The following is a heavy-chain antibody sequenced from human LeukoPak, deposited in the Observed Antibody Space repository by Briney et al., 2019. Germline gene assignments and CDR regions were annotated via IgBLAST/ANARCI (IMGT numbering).Heavy chain of an antibody. D-gene: IGHD1-26*01. Sequence: GGSLRLSCAASGFTVSSKYMSWVRQAPGKGLEWVSYISSSGNTIYYADSVKGRFTISRDNTKNSLYLQMNSLRADDTAVFYCVRVAIAEALGYYAMDVWGQGTTVTVSS. CDR2: ISSSGNTI. CDR1: GFTVSSKY. CDR3: VRVAIAEALGYYAMDV. V-gene: IGHV3-11*01. J-gene: IGHJ6*02.